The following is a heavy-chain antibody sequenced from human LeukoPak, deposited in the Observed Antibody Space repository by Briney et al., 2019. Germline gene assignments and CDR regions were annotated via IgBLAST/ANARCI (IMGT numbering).Heavy chain of an antibody. J-gene: IGHJ3*02. V-gene: IGHV1-69*04. CDR3: ARALFDYGGNGLDAFDI. D-gene: IGHD4-23*01. CDR2: IIPILGIA. Sequence: GASVKVSCKASGGSFSSYVITWVRQAPGQGLEWMGRIIPILGIANYAQKFQGRVTITADKSTSTAYMELSSLRSEDTAVYYCARALFDYGGNGLDAFDIWGQGTMVTVSS. CDR1: GGSFSSYV.